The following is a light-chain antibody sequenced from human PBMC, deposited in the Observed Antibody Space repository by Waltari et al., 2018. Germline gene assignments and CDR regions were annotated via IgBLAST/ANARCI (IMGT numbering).Light chain of an antibody. CDR2: DTS. CDR3: LLSYSGARPIV. J-gene: IGLJ2*01. CDR1: TGAVTSGHY. V-gene: IGLV7-46*01. Sequence: QAVVTQEPSLTVSPGGTVPLTCGSSTGAVTSGHYPYWFQQKPGHAPRTLIYDTSNKHSWTPARFSGSLLGGKAALTLSGAQPEDEAEYYCLLSYSGARPIVFGGGTKLTVL.